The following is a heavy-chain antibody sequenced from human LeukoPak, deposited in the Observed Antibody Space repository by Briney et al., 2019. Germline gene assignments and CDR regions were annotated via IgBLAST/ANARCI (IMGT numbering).Heavy chain of an antibody. D-gene: IGHD6-13*01. CDR3: AKLKGIAAAPLSDY. CDR1: GFTFSNYA. CDR2: ISGSGGST. J-gene: IGHJ4*02. Sequence: GGSLRLSCAASGFTFSNYAVSWVRQAPGKGREWVSAISGSGGSTYYADSVKGRFTISRDNSKNTLYLQMNSLRAEDTAVYYCAKLKGIAAAPLSDYWGQGTLVTVSS. V-gene: IGHV3-23*01.